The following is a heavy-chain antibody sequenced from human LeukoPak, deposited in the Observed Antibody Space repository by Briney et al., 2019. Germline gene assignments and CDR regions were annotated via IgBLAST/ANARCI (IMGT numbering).Heavy chain of an antibody. CDR2: LNTNGGGT. V-gene: IGHV1-2*02. Sequence: ASVKVSCKASGYTFTGYYMHWVRQAPGQGLEWMGWLNTNGGGTKCAQNFQGRVTMTRDTSINTAYMELSGLRSDDTAVYYCARGTGSSWFDPWGQGTLVTVSS. CDR1: GYTFTGYY. D-gene: IGHD1-26*01. CDR3: ARGTGSSWFDP. J-gene: IGHJ5*02.